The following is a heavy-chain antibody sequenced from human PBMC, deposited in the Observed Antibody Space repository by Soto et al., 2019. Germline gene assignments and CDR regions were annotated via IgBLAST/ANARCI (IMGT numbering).Heavy chain of an antibody. CDR1: GFTFDDYA. Sequence: GGSLRLSCAASGFTFDDYAMHWVRQAPGKGLEWVSGISWNSGGIGYADSVKGRFTISRDNAKNSLYLQMNSLRAEDTALYYCAKDKGGSKGKDYYYYGMDVWGQGTTVTVSS. V-gene: IGHV3-9*01. CDR3: AKDKGGSKGKDYYYYGMDV. CDR2: ISWNSGGI. J-gene: IGHJ6*02. D-gene: IGHD1-26*01.